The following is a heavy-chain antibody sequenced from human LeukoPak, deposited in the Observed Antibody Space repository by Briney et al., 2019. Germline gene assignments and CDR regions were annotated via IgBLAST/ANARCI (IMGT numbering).Heavy chain of an antibody. J-gene: IGHJ4*02. V-gene: IGHV4-38-2*02. CDR3: ARSWEYYDSSGYQGDSGFDY. CDR1: GYSISSGYY. CDR2: IYHSGST. Sequence: SETLSLTCTVSGYSISSGYYWGWIRQPPGKGLEWIGSIYHSGSTYYNPSLKSRVTISVDASKHQFSLKLSSVTAADTAVYYCARSWEYYDSSGYQGDSGFDYWGQGTLVTVSS. D-gene: IGHD3-22*01.